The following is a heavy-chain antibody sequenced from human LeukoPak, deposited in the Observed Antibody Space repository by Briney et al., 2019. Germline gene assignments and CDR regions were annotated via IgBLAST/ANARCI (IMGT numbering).Heavy chain of an antibody. CDR1: GFTFRTYW. D-gene: IGHD3-22*01. J-gene: IGHJ4*02. CDR2: IKTDGSET. CDR3: TRTYYYDSRDYFDY. V-gene: IGHV3-74*01. Sequence: GGSLRLSCAASGFTFRTYWMHWVRQVPGKGLVWVSRIKTDGSETVYADNVKGRFTISRDNARNTLYLQMNSLRVEDTAVYYCTRTYYYDSRDYFDYWGQGVLVTVSS.